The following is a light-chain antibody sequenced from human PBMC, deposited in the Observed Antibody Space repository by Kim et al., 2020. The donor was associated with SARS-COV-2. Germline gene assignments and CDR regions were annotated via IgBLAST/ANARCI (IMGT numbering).Light chain of an antibody. V-gene: IGLV1-40*01. CDR3: QSYDSTLTGVV. J-gene: IGLJ2*01. CDR1: NSNIGAGYD. Sequence: RVTISCTGSNSNIGAGYDVHWYQHLPGTAPKLLIYGNSTRPSGVPDRFSGSKSGTSASLAITGLQAEDEADYYCQSYDSTLTGVVFGGGTQLTVL. CDR2: GNS.